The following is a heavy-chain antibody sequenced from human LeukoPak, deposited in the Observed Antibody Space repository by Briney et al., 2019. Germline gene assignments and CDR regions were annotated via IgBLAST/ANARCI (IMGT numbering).Heavy chain of an antibody. CDR1: GGSFSGYY. CDR3: ARHTSGWHAEFDY. Sequence: KASETLSLTCAVYGGSFSGYYWSWIRQPPGKGLEWIGEINHRGSTNYNPSLKSRVTISVDTSKNQFSLKLSSVTAADTAVYYCARHTSGWHAEFDYWGQGTLVTVSS. CDR2: INHRGST. V-gene: IGHV4-34*01. D-gene: IGHD6-25*01. J-gene: IGHJ4*02.